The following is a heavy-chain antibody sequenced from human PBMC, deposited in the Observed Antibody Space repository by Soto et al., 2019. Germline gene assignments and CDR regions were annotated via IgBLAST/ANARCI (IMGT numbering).Heavy chain of an antibody. D-gene: IGHD1-7*01. CDR2: ITPAVAIS. CDR1: GGTFTSYV. CDR3: ATEENSNFDS. Sequence: QVQLVQSGAEVKRPGSSVKVSCKASGGTFTSYVISWVRQAPGQGLEWMARITPAVAISNYAHKFQGRVTITADKSTKTVYMELSSLRYEDTAVYFCATEENSNFDSWGQGTLVTVSS. V-gene: IGHV1-69*04. J-gene: IGHJ4*02.